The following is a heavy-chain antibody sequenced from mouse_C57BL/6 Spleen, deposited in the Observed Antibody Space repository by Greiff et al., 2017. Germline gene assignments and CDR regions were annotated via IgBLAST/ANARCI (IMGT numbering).Heavy chain of an antibody. CDR1: GYTFTTYS. V-gene: IGHV1-47*01. Sequence: VQLQQSGAELVKPGASVKMSCKASGYTFTTYSIEWMKQNHGKSLEWIGNFHPYNDDTKYNEKFKGKATLTVAKYSSTVYLELSRLTSDGSAVYYGARRGTGTAWFAYWGQGTLVTVSA. J-gene: IGHJ3*01. D-gene: IGHD4-1*01. CDR2: FHPYNDDT. CDR3: ARRGTGTAWFAY.